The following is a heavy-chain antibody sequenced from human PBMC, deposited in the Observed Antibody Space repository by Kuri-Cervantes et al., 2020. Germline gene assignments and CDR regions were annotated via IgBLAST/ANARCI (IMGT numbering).Heavy chain of an antibody. Sequence: ESLKISCAVSGYSISNGYYWGWIRQPPGKGLEWIGIIYHSGSTYYNPSLKSRVTISVDTSKNQFSLKLSSVTAADTAVYYCARAPWLGATTPPDYWGQGTLVTVSS. J-gene: IGHJ4*02. CDR2: IYHSGST. D-gene: IGHD1-26*01. CDR1: GYSISNGYY. CDR3: ARAPWLGATTPPDY. V-gene: IGHV4-38-2*01.